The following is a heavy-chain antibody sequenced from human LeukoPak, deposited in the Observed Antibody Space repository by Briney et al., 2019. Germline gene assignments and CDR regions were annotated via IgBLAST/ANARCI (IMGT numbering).Heavy chain of an antibody. V-gene: IGHV3-33*08. Sequence: PGGSLRLSCSASGFTFSSYGMHWVRQVPGKGLEWVAAIWFDGIRKYYADSVKGRLTISRDNSKNTLYLQMNSLRAEDTAVYYFARDLEDSSPFGAFDMWGQGTMVTVSS. J-gene: IGHJ3*02. CDR2: IWFDGIRK. CDR3: ARDLEDSSPFGAFDM. CDR1: GFTFSSYG. D-gene: IGHD3-22*01.